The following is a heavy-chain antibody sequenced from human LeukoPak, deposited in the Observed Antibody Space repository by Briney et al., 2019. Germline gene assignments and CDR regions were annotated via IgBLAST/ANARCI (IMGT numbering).Heavy chain of an antibody. CDR3: ARQGLLGDYVWGSYRYTDY. Sequence: SETLSLTCTVSGGSISSSSYYWGWIRQPPGKGLEWIGSIYYSGSTYYNPSLKSRVTTSVDTSKNQFSLKLSSVTAADTAVYYCARQGLLGDYVWGSYRYTDYWGQGTLVTASS. CDR2: IYYSGST. D-gene: IGHD3-16*02. J-gene: IGHJ4*02. CDR1: GGSISSSSYY. V-gene: IGHV4-39*01.